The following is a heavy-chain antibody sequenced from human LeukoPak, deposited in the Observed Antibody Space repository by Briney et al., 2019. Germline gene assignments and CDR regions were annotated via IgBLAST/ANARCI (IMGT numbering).Heavy chain of an antibody. D-gene: IGHD6-19*01. CDR2: ISAYNGNT. J-gene: IGHJ4*02. V-gene: IGHV1-18*01. CDR1: GGTFSSYA. CDR3: ARQYSSGWYPLDY. Sequence: GASVKVSCKASGGTFSSYAISWVRQAPGQGLEWMGWISAYNGNTNYAQKLQGRVTMTTDTSTSTAYMELRSLRSDDTAVYYCARQYSSGWYPLDYWGQGTLVTVSS.